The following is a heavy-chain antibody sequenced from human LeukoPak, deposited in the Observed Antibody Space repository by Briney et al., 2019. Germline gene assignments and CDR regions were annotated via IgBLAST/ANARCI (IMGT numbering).Heavy chain of an antibody. J-gene: IGHJ4*02. CDR3: ARTYIRGGRCRHFDY. Sequence: TGGSLRLSCAASGFTFSSYSMNWVRRAPGRGLVWVSRINSDGSSTSYADSVKGRFTISRDNAKNTLYLQMNSLRAEDTAVYYCARTYIRGGRCRHFDYWGQGTLVTVSS. D-gene: IGHD2-15*01. CDR1: GFTFSSYS. CDR2: INSDGSST. V-gene: IGHV3-74*01.